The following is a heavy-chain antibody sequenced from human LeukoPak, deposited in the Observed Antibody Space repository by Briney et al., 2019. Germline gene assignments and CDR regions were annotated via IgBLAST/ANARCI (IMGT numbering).Heavy chain of an antibody. Sequence: ASVKVSCKASGYTFTSYYMHWVRQAPGQGLEWMGIINPSGGSTSYAQKFQGRVTMTRDMSTSTVNMELSSLRSEDTAVYYCARGVVVPAATRGYYYYMDVWGKGTTVTVSS. J-gene: IGHJ6*03. D-gene: IGHD2-2*01. CDR3: ARGVVVPAATRGYYYYMDV. CDR2: INPSGGST. V-gene: IGHV1-46*01. CDR1: GYTFTSYY.